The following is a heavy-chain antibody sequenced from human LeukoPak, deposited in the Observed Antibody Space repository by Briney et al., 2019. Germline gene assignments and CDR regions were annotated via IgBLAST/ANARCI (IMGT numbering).Heavy chain of an antibody. Sequence: PGGSLRLSCAASGFTFSSYGMHWVRQAPGQGLERVAVIWYDGSNKYYADSVKGRFTISRDNSKNTLYLQMNSLRAEDTAVYYCARDRYYYDNSGSPPDYWGQGTLVTVSS. CDR2: IWYDGSNK. CDR1: GFTFSSYG. CDR3: ARDRYYYDNSGSPPDY. V-gene: IGHV3-33*01. D-gene: IGHD3-22*01. J-gene: IGHJ4*02.